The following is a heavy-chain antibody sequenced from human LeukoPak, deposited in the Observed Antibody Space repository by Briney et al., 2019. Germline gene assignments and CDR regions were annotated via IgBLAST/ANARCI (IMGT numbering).Heavy chain of an antibody. V-gene: IGHV4-59*08. CDR1: GGSISSYY. CDR3: ARHASWLQLWLNY. Sequence: SETLSLTCTVSGGSISSYYWSWIRQPPGTGLEWIGYISYSGSTNYNPSLKSRVTISVDTSKNQFSLKLTSVTAADTAVYYCARHASWLQLWLNYWGQGALVTVSS. J-gene: IGHJ4*02. CDR2: ISYSGST. D-gene: IGHD5-18*01.